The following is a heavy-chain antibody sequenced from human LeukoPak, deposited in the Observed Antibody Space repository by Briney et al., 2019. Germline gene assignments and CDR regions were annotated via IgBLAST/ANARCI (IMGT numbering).Heavy chain of an antibody. V-gene: IGHV4-4*07. CDR1: GGSISSYY. CDR2: IYTSGST. D-gene: IGHD3-3*01. Sequence: SETLSLTCTVSGGSISSYYWSWIRQPAGKGLEWIGRIYTSGSTNYNPSLKSRVTMSVDTSKNQFSLKLSSVTAADTAVYYCARGSRPPPYDDFWSGYYTAPNWFDPWGQGTQVTVSS. CDR3: ARGSRPPPYDDFWSGYYTAPNWFDP. J-gene: IGHJ5*02.